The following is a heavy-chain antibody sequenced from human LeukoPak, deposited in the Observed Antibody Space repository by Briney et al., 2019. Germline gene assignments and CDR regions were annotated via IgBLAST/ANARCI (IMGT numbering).Heavy chain of an antibody. Sequence: ASVKVSCKASGYTFTGYYMHWVRQAPGQGLEWMGRINPNRGGTNYAQKFQGRVTMTRGTSISTAYMELSRLRSDDTAVYYCARDRDYYDSSGYSMAALNHFFDIWGQGTMVTVPS. CDR2: INPNRGGT. CDR1: GYTFTGYY. CDR3: ARDRDYYDSSGYSMAALNHFFDI. V-gene: IGHV1-2*06. D-gene: IGHD3-22*01. J-gene: IGHJ3*02.